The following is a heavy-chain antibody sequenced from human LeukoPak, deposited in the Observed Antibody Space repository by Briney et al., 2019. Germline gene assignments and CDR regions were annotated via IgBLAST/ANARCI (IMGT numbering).Heavy chain of an antibody. CDR1: GGSFSDYY. CDR2: IYYSGTT. J-gene: IGHJ1*01. V-gene: IGHV4-34*01. CDR3: ARGGWYPESFQH. Sequence: SETLSLTCAVYGGSFSDYYWSWIRQPPGKGLEWIGSIYYSGTTNSNPSLKSRVTISVDTSKNQFSLKLSSVTAADTAVYYCARGGWYPESFQHWGQGALVTVSS. D-gene: IGHD6-19*01.